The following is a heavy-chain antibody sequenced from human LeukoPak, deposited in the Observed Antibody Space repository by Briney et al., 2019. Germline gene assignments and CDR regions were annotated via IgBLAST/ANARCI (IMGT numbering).Heavy chain of an antibody. Sequence: PSETLSLTCSVSGGYLSSHYWSWIREPPGKGLECIGYIYYTGTSNYNPSHKSRATISVHTSKNQFSLKLSCVTAADTAVYYCARESPPTDCYHNSATFDPWGQGTLVTVSS. J-gene: IGHJ5*02. CDR1: GGYLSSHY. CDR2: IYYTGTS. CDR3: ARESPPTDCYHNSATFDP. D-gene: IGHD3-22*01. V-gene: IGHV4-59*11.